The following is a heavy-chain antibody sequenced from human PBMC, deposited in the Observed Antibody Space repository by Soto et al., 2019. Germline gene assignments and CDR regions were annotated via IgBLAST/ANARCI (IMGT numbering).Heavy chain of an antibody. CDR3: VKQAHGLDGVAFDS. CDR1: GFIFSEST. D-gene: IGHD2-15*01. J-gene: IGHJ4*02. CDR2: VSTSGRST. Sequence: XGSLRLSCSASGFIFSESTIYWVRQVPGKGLEAISAVSTSGRSTYYADSVKDRFTISRDNSKNTLFLQMGSLRPEDTAIYYCVKQAHGLDGVAFDSWGQGTQVTVSS. V-gene: IGHV3-64D*06.